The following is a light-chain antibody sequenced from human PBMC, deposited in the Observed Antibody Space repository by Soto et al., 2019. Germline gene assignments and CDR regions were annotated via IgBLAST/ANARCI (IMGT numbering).Light chain of an antibody. CDR3: QQYYSYPLT. CDR2: AAS. Sequence: AIRMTQSPSSLSASTGDRVTITCRASQGISSYLAWYQQKPGKAPKLLIYAASTLQSGVLSRFSGSGSGTDFTLTISCLQSEDFATYYCQQYYSYPLTFGPGTKVDIK. CDR1: QGISSY. J-gene: IGKJ3*01. V-gene: IGKV1-8*01.